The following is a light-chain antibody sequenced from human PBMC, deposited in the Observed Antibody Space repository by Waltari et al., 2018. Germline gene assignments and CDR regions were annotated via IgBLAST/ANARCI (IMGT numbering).Light chain of an antibody. CDR2: DAS. V-gene: IGKV3-15*01. CDR1: QSISSN. Sequence: EIVMTQSPATLSVSPGERATLSCRASQSISSNLAWYQQRPGQAPSLPIYDASTRATGVPARFSGSGSGTEFTLTISSLQSEDFAIYYCQQYNNWHSYTFGQGTRLEIK. CDR3: QQYNNWHSYT. J-gene: IGKJ2*01.